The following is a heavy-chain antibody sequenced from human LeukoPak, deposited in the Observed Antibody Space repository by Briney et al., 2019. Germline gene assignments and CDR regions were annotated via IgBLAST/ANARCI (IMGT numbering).Heavy chain of an antibody. CDR1: GFTFSGSA. CDR3: ARVDYDILTGYLGRRRDRAFDI. J-gene: IGHJ3*02. V-gene: IGHV3-73*01. CDR2: IRSKANSYAT. D-gene: IGHD3-9*01. Sequence: PGGSLRLSCAASGFTFSGSAMHWVRQASGKGLEWVGRIRSKANSYATAYAASVKGRFTISRDDSKNTAYLQMNSLKTEDTAVYYCARVDYDILTGYLGRRRDRAFDIWGQGTMVTVSS.